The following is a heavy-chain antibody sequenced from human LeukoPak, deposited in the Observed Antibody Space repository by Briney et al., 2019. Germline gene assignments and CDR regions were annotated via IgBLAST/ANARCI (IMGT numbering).Heavy chain of an antibody. Sequence: GGSLRLSCAASGFTFSSYSMNWVRQAPGKGLEWVSSISSSSSYIYYADSVKGRFTISRDNAKNSLYLQMNSLRAEDTAVYYCARGTHYYGSGSRPRPTDYWGQGTLVTVSS. CDR1: GFTFSSYS. J-gene: IGHJ4*02. CDR3: ARGTHYYGSGSRPRPTDY. D-gene: IGHD3-10*01. V-gene: IGHV3-21*01. CDR2: ISSSSSYI.